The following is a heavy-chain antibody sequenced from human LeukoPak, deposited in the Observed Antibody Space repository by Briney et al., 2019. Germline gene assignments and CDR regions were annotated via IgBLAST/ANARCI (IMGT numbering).Heavy chain of an antibody. Sequence: GGSLRLSCAASGFTFSDYYMSWIRQAPGKGLEWVSYISSSSSYTNYADSVKGRFTISRDNAKNSLYLQMNSLRAEDTAVYYCAREPLSATPSDYYYGMDVWGQGTTVTVSS. CDR2: ISSSSSYT. D-gene: IGHD2-15*01. CDR1: GFTFSDYY. V-gene: IGHV3-11*06. J-gene: IGHJ6*02. CDR3: AREPLSATPSDYYYGMDV.